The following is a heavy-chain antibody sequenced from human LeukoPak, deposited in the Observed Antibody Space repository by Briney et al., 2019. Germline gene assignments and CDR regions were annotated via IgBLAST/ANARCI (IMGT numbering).Heavy chain of an antibody. Sequence: GGSLRLSCAVSGFTFPDYYMTWIRQAPGKGLEWVSYISHLGNEIYYADSVKGRFTISRDNARNSLFLQMNSLRVEDTAVYYCAVDHCSAETCYSSRIDYWGQGTLVAVSS. V-gene: IGHV3-11*01. CDR3: AVDHCSAETCYSSRIDY. CDR2: ISHLGNEI. CDR1: GFTFPDYY. D-gene: IGHD2-15*01. J-gene: IGHJ4*02.